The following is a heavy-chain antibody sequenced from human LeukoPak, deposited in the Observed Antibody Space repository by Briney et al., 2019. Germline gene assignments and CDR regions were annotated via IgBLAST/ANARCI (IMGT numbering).Heavy chain of an antibody. Sequence: GASVKVSCKASGGTFSSYAISWVRQAPGQGLEWMGGIIPIFGTANYAQKFQGRVTITADESTSTAYMELSSLRSEDTAVYYCARDRDDSGHHDAFDIWGQGTMVTVSS. J-gene: IGHJ3*02. CDR2: IIPIFGTA. CDR1: GGTFSSYA. CDR3: ARDRDDSGHHDAFDI. V-gene: IGHV1-69*13. D-gene: IGHD3-10*01.